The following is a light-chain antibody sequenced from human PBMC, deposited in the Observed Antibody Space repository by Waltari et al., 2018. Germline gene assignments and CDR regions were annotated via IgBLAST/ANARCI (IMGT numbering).Light chain of an antibody. Sequence: EIVMTQSPATLSVSPGERATLSCRASQSVSSNLAWYQQQPCHAPRLLIYGASTRATGIPARFSGSGSGTEFTLTISSMQSEDFAVYYCQQYNNWPRTFGQGTKVEIK. J-gene: IGKJ1*01. CDR1: QSVSSN. CDR2: GAS. CDR3: QQYNNWPRT. V-gene: IGKV3-15*01.